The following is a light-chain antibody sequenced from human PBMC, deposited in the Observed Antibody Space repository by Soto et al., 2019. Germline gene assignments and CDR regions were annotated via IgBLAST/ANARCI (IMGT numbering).Light chain of an antibody. Sequence: DIQLTQSPSFLSASVGDRVTITCRASQGLGRDLAWYQQKPGKAPKLLIYAASTLQSGVPSRFSGSGSGTEFTLTISSLQPEDFATYYCQQLNSYPITFGQGTRLEIK. CDR3: QQLNSYPIT. CDR2: AAS. V-gene: IGKV1-9*01. J-gene: IGKJ5*01. CDR1: QGLGRD.